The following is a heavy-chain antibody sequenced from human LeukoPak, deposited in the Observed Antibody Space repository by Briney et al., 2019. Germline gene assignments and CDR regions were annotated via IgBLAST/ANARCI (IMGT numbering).Heavy chain of an antibody. CDR2: IRGSGDT. J-gene: IGHJ5*02. V-gene: IGHV3-66*01. Sequence: GGSLRLSCAVSGFRASDYYMCWVRQAPGKGLEWVALIRGSGDTFYGDSVKGRFTISRDDSKNTVYLRMNSLRVEDTAVYLCARDRAATQDWVEFDPWGQGTLVTVSS. CDR1: GFRASDYY. D-gene: IGHD2-15*01. CDR3: ARDRAATQDWVEFDP.